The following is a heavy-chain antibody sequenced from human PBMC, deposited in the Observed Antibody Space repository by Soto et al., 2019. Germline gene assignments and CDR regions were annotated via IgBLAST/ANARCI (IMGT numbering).Heavy chain of an antibody. CDR2: IKQDGSEK. D-gene: IGHD4-4*01. V-gene: IGHV3-7*03. J-gene: IGHJ6*02. Sequence: QSGGSLRLSCAASGFTFSSYWMSWVRQAPGKGLEWVANIKQDGSEKYYVDSVKGRFTISRDNAKNSLYLQMNSLRAEDTAVYYCARETHYSNYDYYGMDVWGQGTTVTVSS. CDR1: GFTFSSYW. CDR3: ARETHYSNYDYYGMDV.